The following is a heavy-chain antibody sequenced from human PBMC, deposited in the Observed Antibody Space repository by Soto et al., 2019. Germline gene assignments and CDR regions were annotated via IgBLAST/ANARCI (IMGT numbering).Heavy chain of an antibody. J-gene: IGHJ4*02. CDR2: IYYSGST. Sequence: SETLSLTCTVSGGSISSGGYYWSWIRQHPGTGLEWIGYIYYSGSTYYNPSLKSRVTISVDTSKNQFSLKLSSVTAADTAVYYCARDRGSGYSPFDYWGQGTLVTVSA. V-gene: IGHV4-31*03. CDR3: ARDRGSGYSPFDY. D-gene: IGHD3-22*01. CDR1: GGSISSGGYY.